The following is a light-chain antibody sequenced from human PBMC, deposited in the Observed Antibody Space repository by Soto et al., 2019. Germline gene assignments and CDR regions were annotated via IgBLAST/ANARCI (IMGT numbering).Light chain of an antibody. CDR1: ESISSW. CDR3: QNYNSYSEA. Sequence: DIQMTQSPSTLSASIGDRVTITCRASESISSWLAWYQXXPGXAPKPMIYDVSTLERGVTPRLSRSGSGTEFTLTISSLQHDDFATYYCQNYNSYSEAFGKGTKVDI. CDR2: DVS. J-gene: IGKJ1*01. V-gene: IGKV1-5*01.